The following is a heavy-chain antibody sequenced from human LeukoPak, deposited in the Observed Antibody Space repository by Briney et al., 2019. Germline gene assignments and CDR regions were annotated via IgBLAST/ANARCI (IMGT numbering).Heavy chain of an antibody. V-gene: IGHV3-48*03. CDR3: GREKTACGGDCYDS. CDR1: GFTFSSYE. CDR2: ISSSGTPI. J-gene: IGHJ4*02. D-gene: IGHD2-21*01. Sequence: GGSLRLSCAASGFTFSSYEMNWVRQAPGKGLEWVSYISSSGTPIHYADSVKGRFTISRDNAKNSLFLQMNSLRAEDTAVYYCGREKTACGGDCYDSWGQGTLVTVSS.